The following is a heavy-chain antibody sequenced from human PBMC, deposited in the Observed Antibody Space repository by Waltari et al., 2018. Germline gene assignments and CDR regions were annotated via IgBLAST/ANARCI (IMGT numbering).Heavy chain of an antibody. CDR1: GFTFSSYR. CDR2: ISSSSSYI. J-gene: IGHJ5*02. Sequence: EVQLVESGGGLVKPGGSLRLSCAASGFTFSSYRMNWVRQAPGKGLEWVSSISSSSSYIYYADSVKGRFTISRDNAKNSLYLQMNSLRAEDTAVYYCARGSGWYGYWFDPWGQGTLVTVSS. CDR3: ARGSGWYGYWFDP. D-gene: IGHD6-19*01. V-gene: IGHV3-21*01.